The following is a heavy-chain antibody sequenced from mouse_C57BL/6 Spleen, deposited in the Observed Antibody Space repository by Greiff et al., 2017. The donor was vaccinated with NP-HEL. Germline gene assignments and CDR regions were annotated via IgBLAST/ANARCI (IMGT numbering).Heavy chain of an antibody. V-gene: IGHV1-81*01. J-gene: IGHJ1*03. CDR1: GYTFTSYG. CDR3: ARIYYYGSIYGYFDV. Sequence: VQLQQSGAELARPGASVKLSCKASGYTFTSYGISWVKQRTGQGLEWIGEIYPRSGNTYYNEKFKGKATLTADKSSSTAYMELRSMTSEDSAVYFCARIYYYGSIYGYFDVWGTGTTVTVSS. CDR2: IYPRSGNT. D-gene: IGHD1-1*01.